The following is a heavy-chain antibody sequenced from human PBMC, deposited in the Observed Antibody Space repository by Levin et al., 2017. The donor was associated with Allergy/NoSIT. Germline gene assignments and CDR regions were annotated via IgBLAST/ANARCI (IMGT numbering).Heavy chain of an antibody. V-gene: IGHV3-7*01. CDR3: ARDEV. Sequence: GESLKISCAASGFTFSGYWKSWVRQAPGKGLEWVANIKEDGSEKYYVDSVEGRFTISRDNAKNSLYLQMNSLRAEDTAVYYCARDEVWGQGTLVTVSS. J-gene: IGHJ4*02. CDR2: IKEDGSEK. CDR1: GFTFSGYW.